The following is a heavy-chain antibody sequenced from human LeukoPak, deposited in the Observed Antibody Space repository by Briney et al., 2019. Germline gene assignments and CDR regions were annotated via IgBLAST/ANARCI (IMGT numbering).Heavy chain of an antibody. CDR1: GYSFTSYW. Sequence: PGESLKVSCKGSGYSFTSYWIGWVRQMPGKGLAWMGIIYPGDSDTRYSPSFQGQVTISADKSLSTAYLQWSSLKASDTAMYYCARSYYDFWSGYSPFCYWGQGTLVTVSS. D-gene: IGHD3-3*01. CDR2: IYPGDSDT. CDR3: ARSYYDFWSGYSPFCY. V-gene: IGHV5-51*01. J-gene: IGHJ4*02.